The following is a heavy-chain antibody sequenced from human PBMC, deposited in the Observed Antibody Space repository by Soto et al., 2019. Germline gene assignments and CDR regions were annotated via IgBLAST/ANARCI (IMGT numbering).Heavy chain of an antibody. CDR3: ARVFGIAAADIDY. V-gene: IGHV3-21*01. CDR1: GFTFSSYS. D-gene: IGHD6-13*01. CDR2: ISSSSSYI. J-gene: IGHJ4*02. Sequence: EVQLVESGGGLVKPGGSLRLSCAASGFTFSSYSMNWVRQAPGKGLEWVSSISSSSSYIYYADSVKGRFTISRDNAKNSLYLQMNSLRAEDTAVYCCARVFGIAAADIDYWGQGTLVTVSS.